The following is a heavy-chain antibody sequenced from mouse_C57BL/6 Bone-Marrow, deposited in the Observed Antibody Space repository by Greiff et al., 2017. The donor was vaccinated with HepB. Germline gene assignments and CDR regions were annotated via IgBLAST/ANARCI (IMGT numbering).Heavy chain of an antibody. J-gene: IGHJ2*01. CDR2: LSSGGDSI. CDR3: TRDRGLDFDY. V-gene: IGHV5-9-1*02. D-gene: IGHD2-14*01. Sequence: EVKLVESGEGLVKPGGSLKLSCAASGFTFSSYAMSWVRQTPQKRLEWVAYLSSGGDSIYYADTVKGRFPISRDNARNTLYLQMSSLKSEATAMYYCTRDRGLDFDYCGQGTTLTVSS. CDR1: GFTFSSYA.